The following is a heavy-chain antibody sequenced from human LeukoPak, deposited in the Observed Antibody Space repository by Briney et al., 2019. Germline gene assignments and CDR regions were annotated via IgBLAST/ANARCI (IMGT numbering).Heavy chain of an antibody. V-gene: IGHV3-21*01. J-gene: IGHJ3*02. CDR1: GFTFRTYA. Sequence: GGSLRLSCAASGFTFRTYAMTWVRQAPGKGLEWVSSISSSSSYIYYADSVKGRFTISRDNAKNSLYLQMNSLRAEDTAVYYCARAMIVVVPAADAFDIWGQGTMVTVSS. CDR2: ISSSSSYI. CDR3: ARAMIVVVPAADAFDI. D-gene: IGHD2-2*01.